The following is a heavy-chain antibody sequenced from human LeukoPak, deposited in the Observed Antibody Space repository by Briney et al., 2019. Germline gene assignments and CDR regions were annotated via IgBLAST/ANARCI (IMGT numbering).Heavy chain of an antibody. V-gene: IGHV5-51*01. J-gene: IGHJ4*02. CDR3: ARRRGTMVRGVTPPDY. Sequence: GESLQISCKASGYSYTSYWIGWVRQMPGKGLEWMGIIYPGDSDTRYNPSLQGQVTISVDKSNNTAYLQWSSLKASDTAMYYCARRRGTMVRGVTPPDYWGQGTLVIVSS. CDR2: IYPGDSDT. D-gene: IGHD3-10*01. CDR1: GYSYTSYW.